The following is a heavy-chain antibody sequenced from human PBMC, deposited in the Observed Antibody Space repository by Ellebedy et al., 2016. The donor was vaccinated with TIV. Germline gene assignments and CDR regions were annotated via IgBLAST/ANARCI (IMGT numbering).Heavy chain of an antibody. V-gene: IGHV3-11*01. CDR2: ISSSGNSI. D-gene: IGHD3-10*01. CDR1: GFTFSDYY. CDR3: TRDLMASNWFDP. Sequence: GESLKISCAASGFTFSDYYMNWIRQAPGKGLEWVSFISSSGNSIYYAHSVKGRFTISRDNAKNSLKLQMNSLRAEDTAVYYCTRDLMASNWFDPWGQGTLVTVSS. J-gene: IGHJ5*02.